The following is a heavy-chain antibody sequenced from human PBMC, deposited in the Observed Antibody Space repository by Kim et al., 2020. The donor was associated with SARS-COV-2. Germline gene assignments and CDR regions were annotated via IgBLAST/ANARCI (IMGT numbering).Heavy chain of an antibody. V-gene: IGHV3-74*01. CDR3: PSRRYTGAYYYLDY. D-gene: IGHD2-8*02. J-gene: IGHJ4*02. Sequence: YANSVKGRFTISRDHAKRTLYLQVTGLGAEDTAVYYCPSRRYTGAYYYLDYWCQGPLVTVSS.